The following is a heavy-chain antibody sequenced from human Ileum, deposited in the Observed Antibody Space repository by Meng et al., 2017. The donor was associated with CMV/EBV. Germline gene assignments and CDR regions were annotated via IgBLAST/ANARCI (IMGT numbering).Heavy chain of an antibody. CDR1: GFTFSNYC. V-gene: IGHV3-64*02. CDR3: ARESGSSGRAGYFDY. Sequence: SGFTFSNYCMHWVRQAPGEGLEYVSAISTDGGRTHYADSVKDRFIISRDDSKNTLYLQMGSLRAEDMAIYYCARESGSSGRAGYFDYWGQGSLVTVSS. J-gene: IGHJ4*02. D-gene: IGHD6-19*01. CDR2: ISTDGGRT.